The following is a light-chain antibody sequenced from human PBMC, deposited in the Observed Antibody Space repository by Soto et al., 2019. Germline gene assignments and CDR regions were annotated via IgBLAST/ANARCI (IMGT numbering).Light chain of an antibody. Sequence: DIQLTQSPSFLPASVGDRVTITCRASQGISNYLAWYQQKPGKAPGLLIYAASTLQRGVSSRVSGRGSGTDFTLTIRFLQPEDLATCYSQQLNTYPLTFGGGTKVEIK. CDR2: AAS. CDR1: QGISNY. CDR3: QQLNTYPLT. V-gene: IGKV1-9*01. J-gene: IGKJ4*01.